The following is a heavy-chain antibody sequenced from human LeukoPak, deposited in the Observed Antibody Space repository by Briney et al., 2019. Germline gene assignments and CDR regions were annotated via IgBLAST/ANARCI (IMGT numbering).Heavy chain of an antibody. CDR2: IIPIFGTA. D-gene: IGHD3-10*01. V-gene: IGHV1-69*13. Sequence: SVKVSCKASGGTFSSYAISWVRQAPGQGREWMGGIIPIFGTANYAQKFQGRVTITADESTSTAYMELSSLRSEDTAVYYCAREVPPDGSGSPGGTIAEPYFDYWGQGTLVTVSS. J-gene: IGHJ4*02. CDR3: AREVPPDGSGSPGGTIAEPYFDY. CDR1: GGTFSSYA.